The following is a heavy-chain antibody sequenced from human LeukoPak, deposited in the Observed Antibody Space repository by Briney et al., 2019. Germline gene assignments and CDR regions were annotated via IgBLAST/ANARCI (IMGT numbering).Heavy chain of an antibody. CDR2: IDFSSTYI. D-gene: IGHD7-27*01. CDR3: ARDGTGFSSGMGV. V-gene: IGHV3-21*06. CDR1: GFTFSSYT. Sequence: GGSLRLSCAASGFTFSSYTMNWVRQAPGKGLEWVSSIDFSSTYIYYIDSVKGRFTISRDNARNSLYLQMNTLRAEDTAVYYCARDGTGFSSGMGVWGQGTTVTVSS. J-gene: IGHJ6*02.